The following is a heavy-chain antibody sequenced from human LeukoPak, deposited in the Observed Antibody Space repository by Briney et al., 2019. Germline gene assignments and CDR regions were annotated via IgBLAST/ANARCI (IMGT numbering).Heavy chain of an antibody. CDR3: TTGVFCATTTCPGYQHYYYFMDV. V-gene: IGHV1-24*01. CDR1: GFALADLS. D-gene: IGHD2-2*01. CDR2: FDRKNGDT. J-gene: IGHJ6*03. Sequence: ASVKVSCKVSGFALADLSMHWVRQAPGKGLEWVGGFDRKNGDTIYAQRFRGRVTLTEDTSTGTAYMDLSSLSADDTAVYYCTTGVFCATTTCPGYQHYYYFMDVWGKGTTVTVSS.